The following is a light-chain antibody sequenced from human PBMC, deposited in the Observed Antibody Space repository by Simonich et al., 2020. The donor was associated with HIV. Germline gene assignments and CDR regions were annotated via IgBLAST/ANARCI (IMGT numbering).Light chain of an antibody. CDR2: WAS. V-gene: IGKV4-1*01. CDR1: QSVLSSSNNKNY. CDR3: QQYNNWPRT. Sequence: DIVMTQSPDSLTVSLGERATINCKSSQSVLSSSNNKNYLTWYQQKPGQPPKLLIYWASTREAGVPDRFSGSGSGTDFTLTISSLQAEDVAVYYCQQYNNWPRTFGQGTKVEIK. J-gene: IGKJ1*01.